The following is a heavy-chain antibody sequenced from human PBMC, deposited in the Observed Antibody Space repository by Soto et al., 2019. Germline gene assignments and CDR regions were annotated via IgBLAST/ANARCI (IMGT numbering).Heavy chain of an antibody. CDR1: GFTFSSYA. J-gene: IGHJ4*02. Sequence: EVQLLESGGGLVQPGGSLRLSCAASGFTFSSYAMSWVRQAPGKGLEWVSAISGSGGSTCYADSVKGRFTISRDNSNNTLYLPMNSLRAEDTAVHYCAKVLRRQDWQGGPEPRSAFDYWGQGTLVTVSS. V-gene: IGHV3-23*01. D-gene: IGHD3-9*01. CDR3: AKVLRRQDWQGGPEPRSAFDY. CDR2: ISGSGGST.